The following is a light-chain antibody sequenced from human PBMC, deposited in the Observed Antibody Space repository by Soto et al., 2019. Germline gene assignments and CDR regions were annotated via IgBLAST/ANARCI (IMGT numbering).Light chain of an antibody. CDR1: QDISVY. CDR2: SAS. V-gene: IGKV1-27*01. J-gene: IGKJ5*01. CDR3: QKFNTAPFT. Sequence: DIQMTQSPSSLSASVGDRDTITCRAGQDISVYLGWYQQKPGNVPNLLTYSASTLQSGVPSRFIGSGTGTDFTVTISSLQPEDVATYFCQKFNTAPFTVGQGTRLEIK.